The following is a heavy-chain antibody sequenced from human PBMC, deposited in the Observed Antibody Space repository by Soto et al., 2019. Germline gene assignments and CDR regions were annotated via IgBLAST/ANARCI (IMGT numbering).Heavy chain of an antibody. J-gene: IGHJ3*02. CDR1: GFNFSSYW. V-gene: IGHV3-74*01. D-gene: IGHD2-21*02. Sequence: EVQLVESGGGLVQPGGSLRLSCAASGFNFSSYWMHWVRQAPGEGLVWVSRIKNDGTRTNYADSVKGRFTASRDNAKNTLYLQMNSLRAEDTAVYYSARDVEMTTSGDAFDIWGQGTMVTVSS. CDR2: IKNDGTRT. CDR3: ARDVEMTTSGDAFDI.